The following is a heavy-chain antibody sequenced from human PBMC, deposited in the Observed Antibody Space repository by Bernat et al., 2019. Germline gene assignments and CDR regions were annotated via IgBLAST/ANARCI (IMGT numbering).Heavy chain of an antibody. Sequence: EVQLVESGGGLVQPGGSLKLSCAASGFTFSGSAMHWVRQASGKGLEWVGRIRSKANSYATAYAATVKRRFTISRDDSKNTAYLQMNSLKTEDTAVYYCTASMIVVVELFDYWGQGTLVTVSS. D-gene: IGHD3-22*01. CDR3: TASMIVVVELFDY. J-gene: IGHJ4*02. CDR2: IRSKANSYAT. V-gene: IGHV3-73*01. CDR1: GFTFSGSA.